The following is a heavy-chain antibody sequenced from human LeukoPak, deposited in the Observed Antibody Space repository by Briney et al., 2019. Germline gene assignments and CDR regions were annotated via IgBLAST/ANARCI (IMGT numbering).Heavy chain of an antibody. J-gene: IGHJ4*02. Sequence: SVKVSCTASGGTFSSYAISWVRQAPGQGLEWMGGIIPIFGTANYAQKFQGRVTITADESMSTAYMELSSLRSEDTAVYYCARYGNYGSGSYFSHWGQGTLVTVSS. V-gene: IGHV1-69*13. CDR1: GGTFSSYA. CDR2: IIPIFGTA. D-gene: IGHD3-10*01. CDR3: ARYGNYGSGSYFSH.